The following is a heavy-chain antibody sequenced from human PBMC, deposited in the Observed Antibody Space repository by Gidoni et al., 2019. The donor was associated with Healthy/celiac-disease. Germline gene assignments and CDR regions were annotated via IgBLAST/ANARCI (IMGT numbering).Heavy chain of an antibody. D-gene: IGHD3-3*01. V-gene: IGHV3-11*01. CDR2: SYGSTI. CDR3: ARQLYYDFWSGYSGEVFDY. Sequence: SYGSTIYYADSVKGRFTISRDNAKNSLYLQMNSLRAEDTAVYYCARQLYYDFWSGYSGEVFDYWGQGTLVTVSS. J-gene: IGHJ4*02.